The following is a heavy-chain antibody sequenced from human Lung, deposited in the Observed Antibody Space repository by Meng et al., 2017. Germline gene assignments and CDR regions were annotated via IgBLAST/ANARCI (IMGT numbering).Heavy chain of an antibody. CDR1: GYNFPAYY. CDR2: INPNSGDT. Sequence: ASVKVSCKPSGYNFPAYYIHWLRRAPGQGLEWMGRINPNSGDTHYAQKFQARVTMTGDTSTSTAYMELSGLGSDDTAMYYCSRDEDISAAGKLFGDYWGQGTLVTVSS. CDR3: SRDEDISAAGKLFGDY. D-gene: IGHD6-25*01. J-gene: IGHJ4*02. V-gene: IGHV1-2*06.